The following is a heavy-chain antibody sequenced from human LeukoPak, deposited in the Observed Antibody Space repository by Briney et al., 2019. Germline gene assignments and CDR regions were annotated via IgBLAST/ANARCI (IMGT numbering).Heavy chain of an antibody. CDR3: ARTPRGEFSDY. D-gene: IGHD3-16*01. J-gene: IGHJ4*02. CDR2: TSSSDPGT. Sequence: GGSLRLSCAASGFPLSSYAMSWVRQGPGKGLEWVAATSSSDPGTYHADSVRGRFTISRDNSKNTLYLQMNRLRVEDAAVYYCARTPRGEFSDYWGQGTLVTVSS. CDR1: GFPLSSYA. V-gene: IGHV3-23*01.